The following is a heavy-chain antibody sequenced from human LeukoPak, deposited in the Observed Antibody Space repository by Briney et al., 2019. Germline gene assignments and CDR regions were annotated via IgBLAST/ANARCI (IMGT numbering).Heavy chain of an antibody. CDR1: GFTFSSYW. J-gene: IGHJ6*03. CDR2: IKQDGSEK. D-gene: IGHD2-2*01. V-gene: IGHV3-7*01. Sequence: GGSLRLSCAASGFTFSSYWMSWVRQAPGKGLEWVANIKQDGSEKYYVDSVKGRFTISRDNAKNSLYLHMNSLRAEDTAVYYCARYGCSSTSCYGYYYYMDVWGKGTTVTVSS. CDR3: ARYGCSSTSCYGYYYYMDV.